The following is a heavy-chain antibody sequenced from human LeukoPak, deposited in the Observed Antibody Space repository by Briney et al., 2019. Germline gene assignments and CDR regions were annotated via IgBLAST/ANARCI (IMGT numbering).Heavy chain of an antibody. CDR1: GYTFTSYY. Sequence: ASVKVSCKAPGYTFTSYYMHWVRQAPGQGLEWMGIINPSGGSTSYAQKFQGRVTMTRDTSTSTVYMELSSLRSEDTAVYYCARDLHSSSWYLLYMDVWGKGTTVTVSS. J-gene: IGHJ6*03. CDR3: ARDLHSSSWYLLYMDV. V-gene: IGHV1-46*01. CDR2: INPSGGST. D-gene: IGHD6-13*01.